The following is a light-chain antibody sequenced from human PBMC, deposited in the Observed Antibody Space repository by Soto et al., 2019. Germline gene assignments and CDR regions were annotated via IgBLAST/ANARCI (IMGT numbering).Light chain of an antibody. CDR2: GNT. Sequence: QAVVTQPPSVSGAPGQRVTISCTGNSFNIGADYDVHWYQQLPGTAPKLLIYGNTNRPSGVPDRFSGSKSGSTASLTVSGLQTEDEADYYCNSYVAGSNVFGTGTKLTVL. J-gene: IGLJ1*01. CDR3: NSYVAGSNV. CDR1: SFNIGADYD. V-gene: IGLV1-40*01.